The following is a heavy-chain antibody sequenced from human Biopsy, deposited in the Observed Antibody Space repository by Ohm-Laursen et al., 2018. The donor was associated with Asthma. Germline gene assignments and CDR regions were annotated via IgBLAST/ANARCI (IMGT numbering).Heavy chain of an antibody. Sequence: SLRLSCTASGFTVSRDHMFWVRQAPGKGLEWVSVISSGGTSHTADSVMGRFTITRDYSKNKLYLQMHSLIAEDTAVYYCAKGCSSDWSHYYFDYWGQGTLVSVSS. CDR2: ISSGGTS. CDR3: AKGCSSDWSHYYFDY. D-gene: IGHD6-19*01. J-gene: IGHJ4*02. V-gene: IGHV3-53*01. CDR1: GFTVSRDH.